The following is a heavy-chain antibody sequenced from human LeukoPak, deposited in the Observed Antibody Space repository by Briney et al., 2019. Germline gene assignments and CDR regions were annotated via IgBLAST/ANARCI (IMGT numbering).Heavy chain of an antibody. D-gene: IGHD3-3*02. CDR2: ISYDGSNK. V-gene: IGHV3-30*18. Sequence: GGSLRLSCAASGFTFSSYGMHWVRQAPGKGLEWVAVISYDGSNKYYADSVKGRFTISRDNSKNTLYLQMNSLRAEDTAVYYCAKDHFSRSGPHYYYYYGMDVWGQGTTVTVSS. J-gene: IGHJ6*02. CDR3: AKDHFSRSGPHYYYYYGMDV. CDR1: GFTFSSYG.